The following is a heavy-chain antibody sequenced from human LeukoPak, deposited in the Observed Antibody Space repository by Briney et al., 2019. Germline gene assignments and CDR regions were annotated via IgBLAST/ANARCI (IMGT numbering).Heavy chain of an antibody. CDR1: GFAFNVYW. D-gene: IGHD2-15*01. CDR3: AGSGAF. J-gene: IGHJ4*02. CDR2: INADGTAT. V-gene: IGHV3-74*01. Sequence: PGGSLRLSCAASGFAFNVYWMHWVRQTPGKGLMWVSRINADGTATTYADSVKGRFTISRDNAKNTLYLQMNSLRLDDTAVYYCAGSGAFWGQGTLVTVSS.